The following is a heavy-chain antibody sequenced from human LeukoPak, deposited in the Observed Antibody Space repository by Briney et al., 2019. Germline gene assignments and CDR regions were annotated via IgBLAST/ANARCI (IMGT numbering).Heavy chain of an antibody. D-gene: IGHD6-13*01. CDR2: IYSGGST. CDR1: GFIVSSNY. V-gene: IGHV3-53*01. Sequence: GGSLRLSCAASGFIVSSNYMSWVRQAPGKGLECVSVIYSGGSTYYADSVKGRFTISRDNSSNTLYLQMNSLRAEDTAVYYCARSAAADFDYWGQGTLVTVSS. CDR3: ARSAAADFDY. J-gene: IGHJ4*02.